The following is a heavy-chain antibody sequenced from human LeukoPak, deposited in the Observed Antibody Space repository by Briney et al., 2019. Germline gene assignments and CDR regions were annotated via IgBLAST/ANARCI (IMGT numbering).Heavy chain of an antibody. J-gene: IGHJ3*02. D-gene: IGHD4-23*01. CDR2: IYYSGST. Sequence: SETLSLTCTVSGGSISSSSYYWGWIRQPPGKGLEWIGSIYYSGSTYYNPSLKSRVTISVDTSKNQFSLKLSSVTAADTAVYYCARPTYYGGNSGDAFDIWGQGTMVTVSS. V-gene: IGHV4-39*07. CDR1: GGSISSSSYY. CDR3: ARPTYYGGNSGDAFDI.